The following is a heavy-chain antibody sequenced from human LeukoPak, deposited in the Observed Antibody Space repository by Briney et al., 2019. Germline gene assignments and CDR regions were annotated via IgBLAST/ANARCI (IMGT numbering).Heavy chain of an antibody. D-gene: IGHD1-26*01. V-gene: IGHV1-69*05. J-gene: IGHJ4*02. CDR2: IIPNFGTA. Sequence: SVKVSCKASGGTFSSYAISWVRQAPGQGLEWMGRIIPNFGTANYAQKFQGRVTITTDESTSTAYMELSSLRSEDTAVYYCAIESGSYFGLRYFDYWGQGTLVTVSS. CDR3: AIESGSYFGLRYFDY. CDR1: GGTFSSYA.